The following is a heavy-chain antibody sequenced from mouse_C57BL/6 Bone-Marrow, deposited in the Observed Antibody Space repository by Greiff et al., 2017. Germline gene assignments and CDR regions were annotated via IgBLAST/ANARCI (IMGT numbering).Heavy chain of an antibody. CDR1: GYTFTDYY. D-gene: IGHD1-1*01. J-gene: IGHJ2*01. Sequence: VQLQQSGPELVKPGASVKISCKASGYTFTDYYMNWVKQSHGKSLEWIGDINPNNGGTSYNQKFKGKATLTVDKSSSTAYMELRSLTSEDSAVYYCARRTTTVVADYWGQGTTLTVSS. CDR3: ARRTTTVVADY. CDR2: INPNNGGT. V-gene: IGHV1-26*01.